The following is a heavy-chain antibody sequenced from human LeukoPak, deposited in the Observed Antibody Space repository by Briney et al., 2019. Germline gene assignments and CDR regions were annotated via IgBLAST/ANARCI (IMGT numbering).Heavy chain of an antibody. CDR2: ISAYNGNT. CDR3: ARCSGATCYPTYYFDY. V-gene: IGHV1-18*01. J-gene: IGHJ4*02. Sequence: GASVKVSCKASGYTFTSYGISWVRQAPGQGLEWMGWISAYNGNTNYAQKLQGRVTMTTDTSTSTAYMELSRLRSDDTAVYYCARCSGATCYPTYYFDYWGQGTLVTVSS. D-gene: IGHD2-15*01. CDR1: GYTFTSYG.